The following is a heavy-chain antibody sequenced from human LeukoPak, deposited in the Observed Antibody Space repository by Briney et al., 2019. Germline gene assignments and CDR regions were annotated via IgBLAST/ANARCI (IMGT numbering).Heavy chain of an antibody. CDR1: VFTFSSYA. CDR2: INGCGGST. CDR3: AKDQRRYSSSWYVDRFDY. Sequence: GGSLRLSCAASVFTFSSYAMRWVRQAAGKGLDGVSAINGCGGSTYYADSVRGRFTLSRDNSKNTLYLQMYSLRAEDTAVYYCAKDQRRYSSSWYVDRFDYWGQGTLVTVSS. J-gene: IGHJ4*01. D-gene: IGHD6-13*01. V-gene: IGHV3-23*01.